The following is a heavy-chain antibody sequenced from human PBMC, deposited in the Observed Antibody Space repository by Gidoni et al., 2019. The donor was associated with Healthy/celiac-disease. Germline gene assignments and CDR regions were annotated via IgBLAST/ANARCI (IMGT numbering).Heavy chain of an antibody. CDR3: ARRRLSGNWFDP. CDR2: MNPNSGNT. Sequence: QVQLVQSGAEVKKPGASVKVSCKASGYTFTSYDINWVRQATGQGLEWMGWMNPNSGNTGEAKKFQGRVTMTRNTTISTAYRELSSLRSENTAVYYCARRRLSGNWFDPWGQGTLVTVSS. D-gene: IGHD7-27*01. CDR1: GYTFTSYD. V-gene: IGHV1-8*01. J-gene: IGHJ5*02.